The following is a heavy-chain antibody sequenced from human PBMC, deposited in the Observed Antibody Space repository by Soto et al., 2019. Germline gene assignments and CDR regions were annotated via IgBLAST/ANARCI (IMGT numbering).Heavy chain of an antibody. V-gene: IGHV4-34*01. CDR3: ARAGLFLWFGELLSLDY. CDR2: INHSGST. J-gene: IGHJ4*02. CDR1: GGSFSGYY. D-gene: IGHD3-10*01. Sequence: PSETLSLTCAVYGGSFSGYYWSWIRQPPGKGLEWIGEINHSGSTNYNPSLKSRVTISVDTSKNQFSLKLSSVTAADTAVYYCARAGLFLWFGELLSLDYWGQGTPVTVSS.